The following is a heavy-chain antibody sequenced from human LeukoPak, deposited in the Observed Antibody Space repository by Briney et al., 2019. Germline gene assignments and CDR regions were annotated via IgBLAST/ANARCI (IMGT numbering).Heavy chain of an antibody. Sequence: PSETLSLTCTVDGGSINFNYWSWVRQPAGKGLEWIGRIYSTGSTNYSPSLKSRVTMSGDKSKNQFSLNLSSVPAADTAVYYCARGIADPYSFDSWGQGTLVTVSS. CDR1: GGSINFNY. CDR3: ARGIADPYSFDS. J-gene: IGHJ5*01. CDR2: IYSTGST. D-gene: IGHD6-13*01. V-gene: IGHV4-4*07.